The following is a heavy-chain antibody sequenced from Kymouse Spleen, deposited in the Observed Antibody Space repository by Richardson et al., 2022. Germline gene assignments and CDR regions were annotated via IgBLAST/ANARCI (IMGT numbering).Heavy chain of an antibody. D-gene: IGHD6-6*01. V-gene: IGHV3-13*01. CDR3: ARGWNRAARVDYYGMDV. Sequence: VQLVESGGGLVQPGGSLRLSCAASGFTFSSYDMHWVRQATGKGLEWVSAIGTAGDTYYPGSVKGRFTISRENAKNSLYLQMNSLRAGDTAVYYCARGWNRAARVDYYGMDVWGQGTTVTVSS. CDR2: IGTAGDT. CDR1: GFTFSSYD. J-gene: IGHJ6*02.